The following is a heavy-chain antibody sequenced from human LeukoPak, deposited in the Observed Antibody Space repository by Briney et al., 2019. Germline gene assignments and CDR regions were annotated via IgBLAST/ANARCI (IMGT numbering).Heavy chain of an antibody. CDR1: GGSISRGDYY. Sequence: SETLSLTCTVSGGSISRGDYYWSWIRQPPGKGLEWIGYIYYSGSTYYNPSLKSRVTISVDTSKNQFSLKLSSVTAADTAVYYCARAPRYYDILTGYLRSYFDYWGQGTLVTVSS. CDR2: IYYSGST. CDR3: ARAPRYYDILTGYLRSYFDY. D-gene: IGHD3-9*01. J-gene: IGHJ4*02. V-gene: IGHV4-30-4*01.